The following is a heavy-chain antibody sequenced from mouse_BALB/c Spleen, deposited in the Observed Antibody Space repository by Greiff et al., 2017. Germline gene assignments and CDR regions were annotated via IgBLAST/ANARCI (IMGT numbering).Heavy chain of an antibody. J-gene: IGHJ4*01. CDR1: GYSITSDYA. D-gene: IGHD2-12*01. Sequence: EVQLVESGPGLVKPSQSLSLTCTVTGYSITSDYAWNWIRQFPGNKLEWMGYISYSGSTSYNPSLKSRISITRDTSKNQFFLQLNSVTTEDTATYYCARSTTHYYAMDYWGQGTSVTVSS. CDR3: ARSTTHYYAMDY. V-gene: IGHV3-2*02. CDR2: ISYSGST.